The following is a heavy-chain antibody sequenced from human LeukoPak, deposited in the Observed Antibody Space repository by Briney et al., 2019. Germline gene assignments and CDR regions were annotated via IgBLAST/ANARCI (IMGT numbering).Heavy chain of an antibody. V-gene: IGHV1-18*04. D-gene: IGHD2-15*01. J-gene: IGHJ4*02. CDR2: ISAYNGNT. CDR1: GYTFTSYG. Sequence: ASVKLSCKASGYTFTSYGISWVRQAPGQGLEWMGWISAYNGNTNYAQKLHGRVTMTTDTSTSTAYMELRSLRSDDTAVYYCARDRFAYCTGDSCLLFDYWGQGTLVTVSS. CDR3: ARDRFAYCTGDSCLLFDY.